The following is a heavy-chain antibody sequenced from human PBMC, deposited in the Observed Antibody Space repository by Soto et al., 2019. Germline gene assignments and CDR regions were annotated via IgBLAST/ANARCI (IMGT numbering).Heavy chain of an antibody. J-gene: IGHJ5*02. CDR3: ARDVSHIAGGAHFAS. D-gene: IGHD1-26*01. V-gene: IGHV1-69*01. Sequence: QVQLVQSGAEVKRPGSSVKVSCKAYGGDFSNFAISWVRQAPGQGLEWVGGIFPLLATATYTQKLHGIVAITADESTTTVCMELSSPRSDDTAVYCFARDVSHIAGGAHFASLGQGPLVTVSS. CDR2: IFPLLATA. CDR1: GGDFSNFA.